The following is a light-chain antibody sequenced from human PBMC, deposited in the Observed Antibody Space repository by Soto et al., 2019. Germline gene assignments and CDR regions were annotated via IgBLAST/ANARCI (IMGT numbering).Light chain of an antibody. CDR1: QSFSSY. CDR3: QQRSNWPPKYT. Sequence: EIVLTQSTATLSLSPGERATLSCRASQSFSSYLAWYQQKPGQAPRLLIYDASNRASGIPARFSGSGSGTDFTLTISSLEPEDFAVYSCQQRSNWPPKYTFGQGTKLEIK. CDR2: DAS. J-gene: IGKJ2*01. V-gene: IGKV3-11*01.